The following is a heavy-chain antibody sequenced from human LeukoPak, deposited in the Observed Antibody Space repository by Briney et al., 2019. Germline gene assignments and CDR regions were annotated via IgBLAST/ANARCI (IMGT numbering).Heavy chain of an antibody. CDR3: ARSLAIESYVSWYFDH. CDR1: GSTFSSYE. V-gene: IGHV3-48*03. CDR2: ISSSGSSI. D-gene: IGHD1-26*01. J-gene: IGHJ4*02. Sequence: QPGGSLRLSCAASGSTFSSYEMNWVRQAPGKGLEWVSYISSSGSSINYADSVKGRFTISRDNAKNSLYLQMNSLRAEDTAVYYCARSLAIESYVSWYFDHWGQGTLVTVSS.